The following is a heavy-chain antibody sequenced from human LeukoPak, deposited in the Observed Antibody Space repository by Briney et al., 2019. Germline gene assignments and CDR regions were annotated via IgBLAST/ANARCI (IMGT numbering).Heavy chain of an antibody. J-gene: IGHJ4*02. D-gene: IGHD3-22*01. Sequence: GGSLRLSCAASGFTFSSYGIHWVRQAPGKGLEWAAFISYDGSNKYYVDSMKGRFTISRDNSKNTLWLQMNSLRPEDTAVYYCAKDFYDSSGYSYYFDYWGQGTLVTVSS. CDR2: ISYDGSNK. CDR1: GFTFSSYG. V-gene: IGHV3-30*18. CDR3: AKDFYDSSGYSYYFDY.